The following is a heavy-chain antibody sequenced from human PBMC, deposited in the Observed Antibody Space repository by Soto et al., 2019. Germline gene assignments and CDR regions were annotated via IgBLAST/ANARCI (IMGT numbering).Heavy chain of an antibody. Sequence: GESLKISCKGSGYSFTSYWIGWVRQMPGKGLEWMGIIYPGDSDTRYSPSFQGQVTISADKSISTAYLQWSSLKASDTAVYYCARLARNYYDSSGYPRYFDYWGQGTLVTVSS. CDR1: GYSFTSYW. V-gene: IGHV5-51*01. D-gene: IGHD3-22*01. J-gene: IGHJ4*02. CDR3: ARLARNYYDSSGYPRYFDY. CDR2: IYPGDSDT.